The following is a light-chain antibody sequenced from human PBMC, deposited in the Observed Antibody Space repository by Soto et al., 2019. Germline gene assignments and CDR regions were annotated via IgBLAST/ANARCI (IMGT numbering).Light chain of an antibody. CDR1: QSVSSSY. J-gene: IGKJ5*01. CDR3: QHYGSSPGT. CDR2: DAP. V-gene: IGKV3-20*01. Sequence: EIVLTQSPGTLSLSPGERATLSCRASQSVSSSYLAWYQQKPGQAPRLLIYDAPSRATGIPDRFSGSGSGTDFTLTISRLGPEDFAVFYCQHYGSSPGTFGQGTRLEIK.